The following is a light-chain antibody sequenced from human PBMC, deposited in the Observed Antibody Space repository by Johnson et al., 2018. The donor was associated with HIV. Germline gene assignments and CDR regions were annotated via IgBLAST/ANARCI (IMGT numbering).Light chain of an antibody. Sequence: QSVLTQPPSVSAAPGQKVTISCSGSSSNIGNNFVSWYQQLPGTAPKLLIYDNNKRPSGIPDRFSGSKSGTSATLGITGLQTGDEADYYCGTWYSSLSVAYVFGTGTKVTVL. CDR1: SSNIGNNF. J-gene: IGLJ1*01. V-gene: IGLV1-51*01. CDR2: DNN. CDR3: GTWYSSLSVAYV.